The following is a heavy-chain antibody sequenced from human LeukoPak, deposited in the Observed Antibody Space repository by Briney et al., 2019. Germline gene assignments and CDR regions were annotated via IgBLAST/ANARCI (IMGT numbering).Heavy chain of an antibody. CDR2: ISHNGVGT. V-gene: IGHV3-64*01. Sequence: PGGSLRLSCAASGFTFSTYAMHWVRQAPGKGLEYVSAISHNGVGTYYANSVKDRFTISRDNSKNTLFLQMTSLRADDTAVYYCARDRRFCSGGSCPYWYFDLWGRGTLVTVSS. CDR1: GFTFSTYA. J-gene: IGHJ2*01. CDR3: ARDRRFCSGGSCPYWYFDL. D-gene: IGHD2-15*01.